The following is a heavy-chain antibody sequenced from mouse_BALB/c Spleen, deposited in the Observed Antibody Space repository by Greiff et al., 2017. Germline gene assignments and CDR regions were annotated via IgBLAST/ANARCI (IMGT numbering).Heavy chain of an antibody. D-gene: IGHD1-2*01. CDR2: IYPYNGGT. J-gene: IGHJ2*01. V-gene: IGHV1S29*02. CDR1: GYTFTDYN. CDR3: ARSTTAYFDY. Sequence: VQLKQSGPELVKPGASVKISCKASGYTFTDYNMHWVKQSHGKSLEWIGYIYPYNGGTGYNQKFKSKATLTVDNSSSTAYMELRSLTSEDSAVYYCARSTTAYFDYWGQGTTLTVSS.